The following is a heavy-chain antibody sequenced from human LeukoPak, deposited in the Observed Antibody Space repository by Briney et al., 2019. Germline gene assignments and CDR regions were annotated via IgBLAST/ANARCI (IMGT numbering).Heavy chain of an antibody. CDR2: IRYDGSND. Sequence: GGSLRLSCAASRFTFSNYGMHWVRQAPGKGLEWVAVIRYDGSNDYYADSVKGRFIISRDNSKNTLYLRMNTLRPEDTALYYCVKDRGILLWFGEFDSWGQGTLVTVSS. CDR3: VKDRGILLWFGEFDS. V-gene: IGHV3-30*02. D-gene: IGHD3-10*01. CDR1: RFTFSNYG. J-gene: IGHJ4*02.